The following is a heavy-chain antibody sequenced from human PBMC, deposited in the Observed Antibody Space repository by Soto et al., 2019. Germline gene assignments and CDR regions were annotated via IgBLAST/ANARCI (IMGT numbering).Heavy chain of an antibody. J-gene: IGHJ4*02. D-gene: IGHD1-26*01. Sequence: PXGSLRLSFAASGFTCSSYSMAWVRQAPGKGLEWVSGISVSGGSTYYADSVKGRFTISRDNSKNTLYLQMNSLRAEDTAVYYCAQDPWASEPGVFDDWGQGTLVTVSS. V-gene: IGHV3-23*01. CDR2: ISVSGGST. CDR1: GFTCSSYS. CDR3: AQDPWASEPGVFDD.